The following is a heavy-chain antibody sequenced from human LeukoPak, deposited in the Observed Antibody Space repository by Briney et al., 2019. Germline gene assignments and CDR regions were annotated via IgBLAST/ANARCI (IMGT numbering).Heavy chain of an antibody. CDR3: ARGSYTSTWF. Sequence: SQTLSLTYAISGDSVSSNSAAWSWTRQSPSRGLEWPGRTYYRSEWYTEYAVSVKSRITINPDTSKNQFSLQLNSVTPEDTAVYYCARGSYTSTWFWGQGTLVTVSS. V-gene: IGHV6-1*01. CDR2: TYYRSEWYT. D-gene: IGHD6-13*01. J-gene: IGHJ4*02. CDR1: GDSVSSNSAA.